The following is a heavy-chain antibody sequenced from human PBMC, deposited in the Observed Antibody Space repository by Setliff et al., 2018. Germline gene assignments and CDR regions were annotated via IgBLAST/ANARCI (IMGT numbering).Heavy chain of an antibody. D-gene: IGHD2-15*01. CDR1: GGSMSRSNYY. J-gene: IGHJ5*02. Sequence: PSETLSLTCSVSGGSMSRSNYYWGWIRQSPGKELEWIGSVYYYSGSSNYSASLKSRLIITRDTSKNQISLKLTSVTAADTAVYYCGRGFSRIEGWGNWFDPWGQGILVTVSS. CDR3: GRGFSRIEGWGNWFDP. CDR2: VYYYSGSS. V-gene: IGHV4-39*01.